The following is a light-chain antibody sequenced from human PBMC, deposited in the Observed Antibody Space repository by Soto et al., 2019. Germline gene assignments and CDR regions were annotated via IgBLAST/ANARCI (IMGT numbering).Light chain of an antibody. CDR3: QQYSHLIT. V-gene: IGKV1-33*01. CDR1: QAITNN. CDR2: DAS. J-gene: IGKJ5*01. Sequence: DIHLTQSPSSLSASVGDRVTITCRASQAITNNLAWYQQKLGKAPKLLIYDASNLETGVPSRFSGSGSGTDFTFTISSLQPEDIATYYCQQYSHLITFGQGTRLEIK.